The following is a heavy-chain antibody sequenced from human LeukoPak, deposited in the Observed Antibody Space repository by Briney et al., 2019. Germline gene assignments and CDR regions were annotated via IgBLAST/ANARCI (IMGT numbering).Heavy chain of an antibody. CDR1: GGSISTTNW. CDR3: AGSTCSGGSCYSGDYFDY. CDR2: IYHSGST. V-gene: IGHV4-4*02. J-gene: IGHJ4*02. Sequence: PSETLSLTCGVSGGSISTTNWWSWVRQPPGKGLEWIGEIYHSGSTNYNPSLKSRVTISVDKSKNQFSLKLSSVTAADTAVYYCAGSTCSGGSCYSGDYFDYWGQGTLVTVSS. D-gene: IGHD2-15*01.